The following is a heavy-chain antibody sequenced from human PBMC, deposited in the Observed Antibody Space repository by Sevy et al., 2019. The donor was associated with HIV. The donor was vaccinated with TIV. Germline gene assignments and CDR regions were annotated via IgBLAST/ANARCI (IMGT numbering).Heavy chain of an antibody. CDR3: TRGYYYDSSGYSDY. Sequence: GGSLRLSCTGSGFTFGDYAMSWFRQAPGMGLEWVGFIRSKDYGGATEYAASVKGRFTISGDDSKSMADLQMNSLKTEDTAVYYCTRGYYYDSSGYSDYWGQGTLVTVSS. V-gene: IGHV3-49*03. CDR1: GFTFGDYA. CDR2: IRSKDYGGAT. J-gene: IGHJ4*02. D-gene: IGHD3-22*01.